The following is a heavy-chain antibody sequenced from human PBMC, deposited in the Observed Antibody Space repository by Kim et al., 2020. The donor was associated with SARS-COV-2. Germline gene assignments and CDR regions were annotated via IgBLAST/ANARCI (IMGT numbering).Heavy chain of an antibody. CDR3: ASGGTNFGTLTGYSQGNW. J-gene: IGHJ5*01. D-gene: IGHD3-9*01. V-gene: IGHV5-10-1*01. CDR1: GYNFIAYN. CDR2: INPLDSST. Sequence: GESLKISCKGAGYNFIAYNITWVRQMPGKGLEWMGKINPLDSSTTYSPSFQGHVTISIDKSITTAYLHWSTLKASDTALYYCASGGTNFGTLTGYSQGNW.